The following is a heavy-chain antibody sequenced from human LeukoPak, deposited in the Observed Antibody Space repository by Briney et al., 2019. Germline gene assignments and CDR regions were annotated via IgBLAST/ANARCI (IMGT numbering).Heavy chain of an antibody. J-gene: IGHJ4*02. Sequence: SGGSLRLSCAASGFTFSSYWMTWVRQAPGKGQEWVANIKQDGSKKNYVDSVKGRFTISRDNAKNSLYLQMNSLRAEDTAVYYCATPLDYYDSSGYHQGGDWGQGTLVTVSS. CDR3: ATPLDYYDSSGYHQGGD. CDR1: GFTFSSYW. CDR2: IKQDGSKK. V-gene: IGHV3-7*03. D-gene: IGHD3-22*01.